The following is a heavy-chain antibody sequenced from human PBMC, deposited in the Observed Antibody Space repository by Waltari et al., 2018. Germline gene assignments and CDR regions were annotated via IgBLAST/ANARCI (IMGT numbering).Heavy chain of an antibody. CDR2: IYYSGST. J-gene: IGHJ4*02. D-gene: IGHD6-19*01. CDR3: AGSFGIAVAAPTGPFDY. V-gene: IGHV4-59*01. CDR1: GGSISSYY. Sequence: QVQLQESGPGLVKPSETLSLTCTVSGGSISSYYWSWIRQPPGKGLEWIGYIYYSGSTNYNPPLKRRVTISVDTSKNQFSLKLSSVTAADTAVYYCAGSFGIAVAAPTGPFDYWGQGTLVTVSS.